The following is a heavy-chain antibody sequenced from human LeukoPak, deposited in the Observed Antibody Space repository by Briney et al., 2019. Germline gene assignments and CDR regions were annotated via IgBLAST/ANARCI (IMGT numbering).Heavy chain of an antibody. J-gene: IGHJ4*02. CDR2: ISAYNGNT. D-gene: IGHD2-2*01. Sequence: GASVKVSCKASGYTFTSYGISWVRPAPGQGLEWMGWISAYNGNTNYAQKLQGRVTMTTDTSTSTAYMELRSLRSDDTAVYYCARVPRIVVVPAAMDYWGQGTLVTVSS. CDR1: GYTFTSYG. CDR3: ARVPRIVVVPAAMDY. V-gene: IGHV1-18*01.